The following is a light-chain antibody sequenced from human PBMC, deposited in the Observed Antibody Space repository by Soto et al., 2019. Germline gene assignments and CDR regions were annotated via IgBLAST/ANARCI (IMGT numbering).Light chain of an antibody. Sequence: QSVLTQPPSASGTPGQRITISCSGRSSNIGRNTVNWYQQLPGTAPKLLIYTNNERPSGVPDRFSGSKSGTSASLAISGLQSEDEADYYCGGWDDSLNGFVFGTGTQLTVL. CDR3: GGWDDSLNGFV. CDR2: TNN. J-gene: IGLJ7*01. CDR1: SSNIGRNT. V-gene: IGLV1-44*01.